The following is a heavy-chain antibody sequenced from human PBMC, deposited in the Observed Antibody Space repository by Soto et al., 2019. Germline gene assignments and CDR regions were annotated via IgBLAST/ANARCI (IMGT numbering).Heavy chain of an antibody. CDR1: GYSFTSNW. Sequence: EVQLVQSGTEVKKPGESLKISCQGSGYSFTSNWIGWVRQMLGKGLEWMGIINPADSDIKYSPSFQGQVTISADKSIGTAYLQWSSLKASDTAMYYCARHQRDDASRKIDCWGQGTLVTVSS. J-gene: IGHJ4*02. D-gene: IGHD3-16*01. CDR3: ARHQRDDASRKIDC. CDR2: INPADSDI. V-gene: IGHV5-51*01.